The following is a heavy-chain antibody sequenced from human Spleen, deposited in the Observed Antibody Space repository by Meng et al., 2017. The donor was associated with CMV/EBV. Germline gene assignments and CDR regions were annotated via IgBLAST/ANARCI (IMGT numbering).Heavy chain of an antibody. CDR2: VYYSGST. V-gene: IGHV4-39*07. J-gene: IGHJ4*02. Sequence: ESLKISCTVSGGSISSSNYYWGWIRQPPGKGLEWIGSVYYSGSTYYNPSLKSRVTISVDTSKNQFSLKLSSVTAADTAVYYCARGSIASTSCYALDYWGQGTLVTVSS. D-gene: IGHD2-2*01. CDR1: GGSISSSNYY. CDR3: ARGSIASTSCYALDY.